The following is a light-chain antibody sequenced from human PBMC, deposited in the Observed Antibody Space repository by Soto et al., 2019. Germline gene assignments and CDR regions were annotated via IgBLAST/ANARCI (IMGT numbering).Light chain of an antibody. J-gene: IGKJ1*01. CDR1: QSVSSSR. CDR2: GAS. Sequence: EPALTQTAGALSLTPGERATVSFRASQSVSSSRLAWYRQKPGQAPRLLIYGASSRATGIPDRFSGSGSGTDFTLTISRLEPEDFAVYYCQQYGSSLWRFGQGTKVDIK. V-gene: IGKV3-20*01. CDR3: QQYGSSLWR.